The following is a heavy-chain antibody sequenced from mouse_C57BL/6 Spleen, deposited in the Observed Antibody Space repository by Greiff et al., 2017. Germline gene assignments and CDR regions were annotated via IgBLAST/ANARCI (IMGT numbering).Heavy chain of an antibody. D-gene: IGHD1-1*01. CDR1: GYTFTDYY. Sequence: EVKLQQSGPELVKPGASVKISCKASGYTFTDYYMNWVKQSHGKSLEWIGDINPNNGGTSYNQKFKGKATLTVDKSSSTAYMELRSLTSEDSAVYYCARLEGYGSSYLYYFDYWGQGTTLTVSS. V-gene: IGHV1-26*01. J-gene: IGHJ2*01. CDR3: ARLEGYGSSYLYYFDY. CDR2: INPNNGGT.